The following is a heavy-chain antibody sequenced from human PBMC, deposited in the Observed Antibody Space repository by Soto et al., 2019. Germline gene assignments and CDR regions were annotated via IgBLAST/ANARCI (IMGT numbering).Heavy chain of an antibody. Sequence: GGSLRLSCAASGFTFSSYAMSWVRQAPGKGLEWVSAISGSGGSTYYADSVKGRFTISRDNSKNTLYLQMNSLRAEDTAVYYCAKVISRGYSYGYHYWGQGTLVTVPS. CDR1: GFTFSSYA. CDR2: ISGSGGST. CDR3: AKVISRGYSYGYHY. V-gene: IGHV3-23*01. J-gene: IGHJ4*02. D-gene: IGHD5-18*01.